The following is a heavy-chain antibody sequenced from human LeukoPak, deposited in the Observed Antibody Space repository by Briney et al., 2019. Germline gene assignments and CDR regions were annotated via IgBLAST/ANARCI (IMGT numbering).Heavy chain of an antibody. D-gene: IGHD6-13*01. CDR3: ARGIAAAGTEYYFDY. J-gene: IGHJ4*02. Sequence: SETLSLTCTVSGGSISSSSYFWGWIRQPPGKGLEWIGNIYYSGSTYSNPSLKSRVTISVDTSKNQFSLKLSSVTAADTAVYYCARGIAAAGTEYYFDYWGQGTLVTVSS. CDR1: GGSISSSSYF. V-gene: IGHV4-39*07. CDR2: IYYSGST.